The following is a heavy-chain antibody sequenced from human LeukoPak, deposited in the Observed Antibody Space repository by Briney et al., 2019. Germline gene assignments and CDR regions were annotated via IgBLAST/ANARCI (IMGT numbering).Heavy chain of an antibody. Sequence: ASVKVSCKASGYTFTAYYIHWVRQAPGQGLEWMGWINPNSGGTKYAQKVQGRVTMTRDTSISTAYMEVSRLRSDDTAVYYCARVFQKQLADYWGQGTLVTVSS. CDR1: GYTFTAYY. D-gene: IGHD6-13*01. V-gene: IGHV1-2*02. CDR3: ARVFQKQLADY. CDR2: INPNSGGT. J-gene: IGHJ4*02.